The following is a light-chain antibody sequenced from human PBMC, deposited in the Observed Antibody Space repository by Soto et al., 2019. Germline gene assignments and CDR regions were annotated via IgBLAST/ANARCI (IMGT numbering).Light chain of an antibody. J-gene: IGKJ1*01. CDR2: AAS. V-gene: IGKV1-6*01. CDR3: LQDYNYIWT. Sequence: AIQMTQSPSSLSASVGDRDTITCRTSQDIRNALGWFQQKPGKAPKLLIYAASTLKSGVPSRFSGSASGTDFTLTISSLQPEDFATYYCLQDYNYIWTFGQGTRVEI. CDR1: QDIRNA.